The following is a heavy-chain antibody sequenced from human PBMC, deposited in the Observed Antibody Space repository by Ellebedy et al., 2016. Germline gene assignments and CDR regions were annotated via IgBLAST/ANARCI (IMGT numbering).Heavy chain of an antibody. D-gene: IGHD3-22*01. J-gene: IGHJ4*02. CDR2: ISAYNGNT. CDR1: GYTFTSYG. Sequence: ASVKVSXKASGYTFTSYGISWVRQAPGHGLEWMGWISAYNGNTNYAQKLQGRVNMTTDTYTSTAYMELMSLRSDDTAVYYCAREGPRRWSGGYYKEPFDYWGQGTLVTVSS. V-gene: IGHV1-18*01. CDR3: AREGPRRWSGGYYKEPFDY.